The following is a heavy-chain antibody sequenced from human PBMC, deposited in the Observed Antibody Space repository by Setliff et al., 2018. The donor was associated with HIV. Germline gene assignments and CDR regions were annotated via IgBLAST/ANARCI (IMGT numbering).Heavy chain of an antibody. CDR1: GISINGYY. V-gene: IGHV4-4*08. D-gene: IGHD2-21*02. J-gene: IGHJ1*01. CDR3: ARHYGAVKSVVTVVAKYFPH. Sequence: SETLSLTCSVSGISINGYYWSWIRQSPRTRLEWIGYVSSIGSTYYNPSLKSRVTISVDTSKNQFSLKLTSVTAADTAVYYCARHYGAVKSVVTVVAKYFPHWGQGTLVTVSS. CDR2: VSSIGST.